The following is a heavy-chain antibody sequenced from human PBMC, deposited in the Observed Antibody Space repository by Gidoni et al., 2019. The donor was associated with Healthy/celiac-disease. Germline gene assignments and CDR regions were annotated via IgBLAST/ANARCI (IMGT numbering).Heavy chain of an antibody. V-gene: IGHV3-23*01. J-gene: IGHJ6*02. CDR2: ISGAGGSI. Sequence: EVELLESGGGLGQPGGSLRLSCAASGFTFSSFAMSWVRQAPGKGLAWVSTISGAGGSIYYADSVKGRFTISRDNSKKTLYLQMNNLRAADTAVYYCAKDGGRSSGGYYYYYYDMDVWGQGTTVTVSS. CDR1: GFTFSSFA. D-gene: IGHD3-10*01. CDR3: AKDGGRSSGGYYYYYYDMDV.